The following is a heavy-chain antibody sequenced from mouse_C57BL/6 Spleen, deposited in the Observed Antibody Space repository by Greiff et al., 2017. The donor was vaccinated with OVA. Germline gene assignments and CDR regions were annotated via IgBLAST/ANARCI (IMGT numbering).Heavy chain of an antibody. J-gene: IGHJ4*01. CDR3: TRSWDGYAMDY. Sequence: QVQLKESGAELVRPGASVTLSCKASGYTFTDYEMHWVKQTPVHGLEWIGAIDPETGGTAYNQKFKGKAILTADKSSSTAYMELRSLTSEDSAVYYCTRSWDGYAMDYWGQGTSVTVSS. D-gene: IGHD4-1*01. CDR1: GYTFTDYE. CDR2: IDPETGGT. V-gene: IGHV1-15*01.